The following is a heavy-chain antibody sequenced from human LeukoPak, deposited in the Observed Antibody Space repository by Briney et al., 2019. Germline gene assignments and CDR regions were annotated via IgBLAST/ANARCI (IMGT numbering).Heavy chain of an antibody. Sequence: SETLSLTCAVYGGSFSGYYWSWIRQPPGKGREWIGEINHSGSTNYNPSLKSRVTISVDASKNQFSLKLSSVTAADTAVYYCARYGKATITSYYFDYWGQGTLVTVSS. CDR3: ARYGKATITSYYFDY. V-gene: IGHV4-34*01. J-gene: IGHJ4*02. D-gene: IGHD5-12*01. CDR1: GGSFSGYY. CDR2: INHSGST.